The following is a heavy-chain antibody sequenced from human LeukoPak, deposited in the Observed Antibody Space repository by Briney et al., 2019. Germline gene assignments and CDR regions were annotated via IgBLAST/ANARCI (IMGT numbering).Heavy chain of an antibody. CDR1: GYTFTAYY. D-gene: IGHD3-22*01. CDR3: ARGLPYYYDSSGYSDY. V-gene: IGHV1-2*02. J-gene: IGHJ4*02. Sequence: ASVKVSCKASGYTFTAYYIHWLRQAPGQGLECMGWINPNSGAATYAQKFQGRVTMTRDTSTSTVYMELSSLRSEDTAVYYCARGLPYYYDSSGYSDYWGQGTLVTVSS. CDR2: INPNSGAA.